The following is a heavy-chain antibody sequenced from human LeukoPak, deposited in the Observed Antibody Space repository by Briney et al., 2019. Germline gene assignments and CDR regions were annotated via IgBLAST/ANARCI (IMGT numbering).Heavy chain of an antibody. CDR2: ISAYNGNT. J-gene: IGHJ4*02. D-gene: IGHD3-22*01. V-gene: IGHV1-18*01. CDR3: ARVYYDSSGYFFAGYYFDY. Sequence: ASVKVSCKASGYTFTSYGISWVRQAPGQGLEWMGWISAYNGNTNYAQKLQGRVTMTTDTSTSTAYMELRSLRSDDTAVYYCARVYYDSSGYFFAGYYFDYWGQGTLVTVSS. CDR1: GYTFTSYG.